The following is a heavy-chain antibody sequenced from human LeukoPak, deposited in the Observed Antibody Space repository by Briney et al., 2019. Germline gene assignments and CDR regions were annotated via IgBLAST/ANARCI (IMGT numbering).Heavy chain of an antibody. CDR1: GGSISSGGYS. Sequence: PSQTLSLTCAVSGGSISSGGYSWSWIRQPPGKGLEWIGEINHSGSTNYNPSLKSRVTISVDTSKNQFSLKLSSVTAADTAVYYCARAAGYYGSGTDYWGQGTLVTVSS. V-gene: IGHV4-30-2*01. CDR2: INHSGST. J-gene: IGHJ4*02. D-gene: IGHD3-10*01. CDR3: ARAAGYYGSGTDY.